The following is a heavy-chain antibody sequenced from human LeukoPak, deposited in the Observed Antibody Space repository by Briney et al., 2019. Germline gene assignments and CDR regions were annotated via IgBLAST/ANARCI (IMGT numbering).Heavy chain of an antibody. CDR1: GFTFSSYG. CDR3: AKGFISYYGFQYYFDY. CDR2: ISYDGSNK. D-gene: IGHD3-10*01. V-gene: IGHV3-30*18. J-gene: IGHJ4*02. Sequence: GGSLRLSCAASGFTFSSYGMHWVRQAPGKGLEWVAVISYDGSNKYYADSVKGRFTISRDNSKNTLYLQMNSLRAEDTAVYYCAKGFISYYGFQYYFDYWGQGTLVTVSS.